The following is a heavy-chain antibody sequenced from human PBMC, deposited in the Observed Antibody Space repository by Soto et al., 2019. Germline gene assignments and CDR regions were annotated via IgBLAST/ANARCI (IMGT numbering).Heavy chain of an antibody. CDR1: GYTFTSYA. Sequence: QVQLVQSGAEEKKPGASVKVSCKASGYTFTSYAMHWVRQAPGQRLEWMGWINAGNGNTKYSQKFQGRVTITRDTSASTADMELSSLRSEDTAVYYCARDRQQLNWFDPRGQGTLVTVSS. CDR3: ARDRQQLNWFDP. CDR2: INAGNGNT. D-gene: IGHD6-13*01. J-gene: IGHJ5*02. V-gene: IGHV1-3*05.